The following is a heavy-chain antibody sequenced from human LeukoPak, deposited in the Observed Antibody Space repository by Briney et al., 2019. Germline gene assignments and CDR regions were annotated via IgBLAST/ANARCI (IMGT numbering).Heavy chain of an antibody. Sequence: SETLSLTCTVSGGSISSGDYYWSWIRQPPGKGLEWIGYIYYSGSTYYNPSLKSRVTISVDTSKNQFSLKLSSVTAADTAVYYRARVTPVDGPGNFDIWGQGTMVTVSS. CDR2: IYYSGST. J-gene: IGHJ3*02. CDR3: ARVTPVDGPGNFDI. D-gene: IGHD3-10*01. CDR1: GGSISSGDYY. V-gene: IGHV4-30-4*02.